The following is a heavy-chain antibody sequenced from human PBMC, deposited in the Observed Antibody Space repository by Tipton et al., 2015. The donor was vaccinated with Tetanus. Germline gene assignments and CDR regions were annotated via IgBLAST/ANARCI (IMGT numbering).Heavy chain of an antibody. CDR2: IYSGGST. D-gene: IGHD6-13*01. CDR1: GFTVSSNY. CDR3: ARGTTPYSSSWYIQDINFDP. Sequence: SLRLSCAASGFTVSSNYMSWVRQAPGKGLEWVSVIYSGGSTYYADPVKGRFTISRDNSKNTLYLQMNSLRAEDTAVYYCARGTTPYSSSWYIQDINFDPWGQGTLVTVSS. V-gene: IGHV3-53*01. J-gene: IGHJ5*02.